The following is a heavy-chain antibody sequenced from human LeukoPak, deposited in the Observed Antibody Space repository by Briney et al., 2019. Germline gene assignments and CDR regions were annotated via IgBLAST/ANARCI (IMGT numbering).Heavy chain of an antibody. D-gene: IGHD5-18*01. J-gene: IGHJ4*02. CDR1: GGSISSYY. CDR2: IYYSGST. Sequence: PSETLSLTCTVSGGSISSYYWSWIRQPPGKGLEWIGYIYYSGSTNYNPSLKSRVTISVDTSKNQFSLKLSSVTAADTAVYYCARALDTAMDDWGQGTLVTVSS. V-gene: IGHV4-59*01. CDR3: ARALDTAMDD.